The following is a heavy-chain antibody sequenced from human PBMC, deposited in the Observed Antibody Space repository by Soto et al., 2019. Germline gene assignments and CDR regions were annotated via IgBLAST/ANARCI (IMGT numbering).Heavy chain of an antibody. J-gene: IGHJ3*02. CDR1: GYTFTSYG. CDR3: ARPYCSSTSCYNGLDAFDI. Sequence: QVQLVQSGAEVKKPGASVKVSCKASGYTFTSYGISWVRQAPGQGLEWMGWISAYNGNTNYAQKLQGRVTMTTDTSTSKAYMELRSLRSDDTAVYYCARPYCSSTSCYNGLDAFDIWGQGTMVTVSS. V-gene: IGHV1-18*01. D-gene: IGHD2-2*02. CDR2: ISAYNGNT.